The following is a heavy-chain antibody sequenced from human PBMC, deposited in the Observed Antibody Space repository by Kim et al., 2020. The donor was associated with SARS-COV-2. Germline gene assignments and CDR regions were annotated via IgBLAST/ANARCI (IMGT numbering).Heavy chain of an antibody. CDR2: IYYSGST. CDR3: ARHEYQPLLFPDAFDI. CDR1: GGSISSYY. D-gene: IGHD2-21*02. Sequence: SETLSLTCTVSGGSISSYYWSWIRQPPGKGLEWIWYIYYSGSTNYNPSLKSRVTISVDTSKNQFSLKLSSVTAADTAVYYCARHEYQPLLFPDAFDIWGQGTMVTVSS. V-gene: IGHV4-59*08. J-gene: IGHJ3*02.